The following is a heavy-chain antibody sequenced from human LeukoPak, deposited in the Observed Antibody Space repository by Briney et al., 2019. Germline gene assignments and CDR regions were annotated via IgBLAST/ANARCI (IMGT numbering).Heavy chain of an antibody. V-gene: IGHV3-48*03. D-gene: IGHD3-10*01. CDR3: ARGPYGSGSNPFDY. CDR1: GFTFSSYE. CDR2: ISSSGSTI. J-gene: IGHJ4*02. Sequence: GGSLRLSCAASGFTFSSYEMNWVRQAPGKGLEWVSYISSSGSTIYYADSVKGRFTISRDNAKNSLYLQMNSLRAEDTAVYYCARGPYGSGSNPFDYWGQGTLVTVSS.